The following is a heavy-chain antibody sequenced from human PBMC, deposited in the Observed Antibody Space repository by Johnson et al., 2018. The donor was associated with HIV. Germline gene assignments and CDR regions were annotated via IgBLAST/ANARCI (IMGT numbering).Heavy chain of an antibody. J-gene: IGHJ3*01. Sequence: QLVESGGGVVRPGGSLRLSCAASGFTFGDYAMHWVRQGPGKGLEWVSSISWNSVSIGYADSVKGRFTISRDNAKNSLYLQMNSLRAEDTAVYYCVSDYGYHAFDFWGQGTMVTVSS. CDR2: ISWNSVSI. D-gene: IGHD4-17*01. CDR3: VSDYGYHAFDF. V-gene: IGHV3-9*01. CDR1: GFTFGDYA.